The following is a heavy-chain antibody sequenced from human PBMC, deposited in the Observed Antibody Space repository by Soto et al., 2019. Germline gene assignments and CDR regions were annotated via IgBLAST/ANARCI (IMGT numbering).Heavy chain of an antibody. V-gene: IGHV4-39*01. J-gene: IGHJ4*02. CDR1: GGSISSNIYY. Sequence: SETLSLTCTVSGGSISSNIYYWGWIRQPPGKGLEWIGNIHYSGSTYYDSSLQSRVTISIDTSKNQFSLRLTSVTATDTAVYYCGAVPCYCGQRTLVTVSS. CDR3: GAVPCY. D-gene: IGHD1-26*01. CDR2: IHYSGST.